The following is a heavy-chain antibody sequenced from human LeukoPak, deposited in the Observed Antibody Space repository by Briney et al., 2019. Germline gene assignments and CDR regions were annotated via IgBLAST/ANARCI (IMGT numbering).Heavy chain of an antibody. J-gene: IGHJ4*02. CDR1: GFSFSNYA. Sequence: PGGSLRLSCAASGFSFSNYAMSWVRQAPGKGLEWVSTISGSGGSTYYADSVKGRFTISRHNSKNTLYLQMNSLRAEDTAVYYCAKGQLERRGIDYWGQGTLVTVSS. CDR2: ISGSGGST. V-gene: IGHV3-23*01. D-gene: IGHD1-1*01. CDR3: AKGQLERRGIDY.